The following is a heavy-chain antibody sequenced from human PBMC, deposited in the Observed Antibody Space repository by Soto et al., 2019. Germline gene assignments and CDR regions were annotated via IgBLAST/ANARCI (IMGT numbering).Heavy chain of an antibody. Sequence: SETLSLTCSVSGGSISSDYWSWLRQPPGKGLEWIGYIYYSGSTNYNPSLKSRVTISVDTSKSQFSLKLSSVTGADTAVYYCARGLGVVVPAAMLGYYGMDVWGRGTTVTVSS. D-gene: IGHD2-2*01. CDR2: IYYSGST. V-gene: IGHV4-59*01. CDR3: ARGLGVVVPAAMLGYYGMDV. CDR1: GGSISSDY. J-gene: IGHJ6*02.